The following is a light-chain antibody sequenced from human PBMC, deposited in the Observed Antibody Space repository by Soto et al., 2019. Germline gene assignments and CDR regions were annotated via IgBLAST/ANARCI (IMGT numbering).Light chain of an antibody. Sequence: EIGLTQSPATLSLSPGERATLSCRASQSVSTYLAWYQRRPGQAPRLLIYDASNRATGIPARFSGSGSGTDFTLTISSLEPEDFAVYYCQQDSNWPTFGQGTRLEIK. CDR2: DAS. J-gene: IGKJ5*01. CDR1: QSVSTY. V-gene: IGKV3-11*01. CDR3: QQDSNWPT.